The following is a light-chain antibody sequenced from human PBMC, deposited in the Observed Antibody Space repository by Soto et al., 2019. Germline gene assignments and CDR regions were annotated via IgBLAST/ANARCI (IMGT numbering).Light chain of an antibody. Sequence: QSALTHPPSVSGSPGQSVTISCTGTSNDVCYYNRVSWYQQTPGTAPKLMIYEVTNRPSGVPDRFSGSNSGNTASLTISGLQAEDEADYYCSSYTSSSTLRVFGGVTKLTVL. CDR1: SNDVCYYNR. J-gene: IGLJ3*02. V-gene: IGLV2-18*02. CDR3: SSYTSSSTLRV. CDR2: EVT.